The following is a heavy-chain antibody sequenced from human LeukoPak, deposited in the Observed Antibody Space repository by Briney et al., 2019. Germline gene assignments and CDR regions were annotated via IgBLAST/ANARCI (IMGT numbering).Heavy chain of an antibody. Sequence: SETLSLTCTVSGGSISSYYWSWIRQPPGKGLEWIGYIYYSGSTNYNPSLKSRVTISVDTSKNQFSLKMSSVTAADTAVYYCARCKLGSSWFLDYWGQGTLVTVSS. CDR2: IYYSGST. J-gene: IGHJ4*02. V-gene: IGHV4-59*01. D-gene: IGHD6-13*01. CDR3: ARCKLGSSWFLDY. CDR1: GGSISSYY.